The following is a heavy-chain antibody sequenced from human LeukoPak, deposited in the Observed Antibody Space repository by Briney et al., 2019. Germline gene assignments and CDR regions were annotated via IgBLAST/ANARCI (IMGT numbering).Heavy chain of an antibody. D-gene: IGHD4-11*01. J-gene: IGHJ4*02. CDR1: GFTFSSYS. V-gene: IGHV3-7*01. CDR3: ARRMTTVTAYFDY. Sequence: GGSLRLSCAASGFTFSSYSMSWVRQAPGKGLEWVANIKQDGSEKYYVDSVKGRFTISRDNAKNSLYLQMNGLRAEDTAVYYCARRMTTVTAYFDYWGQGTLVTVSS. CDR2: IKQDGSEK.